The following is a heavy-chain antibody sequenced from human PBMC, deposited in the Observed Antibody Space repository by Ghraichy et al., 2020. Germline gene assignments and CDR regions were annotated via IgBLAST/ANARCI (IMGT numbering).Heavy chain of an antibody. CDR3: AGDSSSWYAWFDP. J-gene: IGHJ5*02. CDR2: ISSSSSYI. CDR1: GFTFSSYS. Sequence: GSLRLSCAASGFTFSSYSMNWVRQAPGKGLEWVSSISSSSSYIYYTDSVKGRFTISRDNAKNSLYLQMNSLRAEDTAVYYCAGDSSSWYAWFDPWGQGTLVTVSS. V-gene: IGHV3-21*01. D-gene: IGHD6-13*01.